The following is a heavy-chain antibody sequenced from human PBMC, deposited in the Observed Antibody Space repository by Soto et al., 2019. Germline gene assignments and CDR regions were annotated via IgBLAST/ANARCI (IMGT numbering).Heavy chain of an antibody. V-gene: IGHV4-30-2*01. CDR2: IYHSGST. CDR3: ARGQVVAAQH. D-gene: IGHD2-15*01. Sequence: QLQLQESGSGLVKPSQTLSLTCAVSGGSISSGGYSWSWIRQPPGKGLEWIGYIYHSGSTYYNPTLXRXAXTXXDRYKHQFSLKLSSVTAADTAVYYCARGQVVAAQHWGQGTLVTVSS. CDR1: GGSISSGGYS. J-gene: IGHJ4*02.